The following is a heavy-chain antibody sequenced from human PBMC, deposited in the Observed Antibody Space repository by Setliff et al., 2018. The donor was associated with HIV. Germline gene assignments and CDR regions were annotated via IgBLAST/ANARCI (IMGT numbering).Heavy chain of an antibody. V-gene: IGHV4-39*01. CDR3: ASRIYYYDSNNFLREEGFDP. J-gene: IGHJ5*02. D-gene: IGHD3-22*01. CDR1: GDSATNSRYY. Sequence: SETLSLTCTVSGDSATNSRYYWAWIRQPPGKGLEYIGSIHYDERTYYNPSLKSRVTISLDTSKNQSSLNLTSVTAADTAVYYCASRIYYYDSNNFLREEGFDPWGQGTLVTVSS. CDR2: IHYDERT.